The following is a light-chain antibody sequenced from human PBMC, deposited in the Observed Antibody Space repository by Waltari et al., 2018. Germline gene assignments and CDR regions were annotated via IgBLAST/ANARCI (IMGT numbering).Light chain of an antibody. CDR2: YQSDSDR. CDR1: SAVNVASYR. CDR3: AIWYSGTVV. J-gene: IGLJ2*01. Sequence: QPVLTQPTSLSASPGASARFTCPLRSAVNVASYRISWYQQKPGSLPRYPLRYQSDSDRQRGPGVPSRFSGSKDASTNAGLLLISGLQSEDEADYYCAIWYSGTVVFGGGTKLTVL. V-gene: IGLV5-39*01.